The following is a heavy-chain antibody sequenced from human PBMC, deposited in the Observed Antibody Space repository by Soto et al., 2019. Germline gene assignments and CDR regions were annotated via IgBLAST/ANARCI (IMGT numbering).Heavy chain of an antibody. Sequence: GGSLRLSCGASGFTFSSYAMSWVRQAPGKGLEWVSAISGSGGSTYYADSVKGRFTISRDNSKNTLYLQMNSLRAEDTAVYYCAKVAVRFLEWLLSEENWFDPWGQGTLVTVSS. J-gene: IGHJ5*02. CDR1: GFTFSSYA. CDR2: ISGSGGST. CDR3: AKVAVRFLEWLLSEENWFDP. D-gene: IGHD3-3*01. V-gene: IGHV3-23*01.